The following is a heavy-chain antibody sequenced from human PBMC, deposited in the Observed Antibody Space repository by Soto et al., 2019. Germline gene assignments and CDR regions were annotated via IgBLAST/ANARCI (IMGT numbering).Heavy chain of an antibody. CDR3: AKDLDVGTTYYYYGMDV. CDR1: GFTFSSYG. CDR2: ISYDGSNK. D-gene: IGHD1-26*01. V-gene: IGHV3-30*18. J-gene: IGHJ6*02. Sequence: GGSLRLSCAASGFTFSSYGMHWVRQAPGKGLEWVAVISYDGSNKYYADSVKGRFTISRDNSKNTLYLQMSSLRAEDTAVYHCAKDLDVGTTYYYYGMDVWGQGTTVTVSS.